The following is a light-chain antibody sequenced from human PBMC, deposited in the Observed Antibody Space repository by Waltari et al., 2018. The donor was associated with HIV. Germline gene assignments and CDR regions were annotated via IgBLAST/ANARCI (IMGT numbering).Light chain of an antibody. V-gene: IGKV4-1*01. Sequence: DIVMTQSPDSLAASLGERATINCKSNQTVLYTSNTKNYLAWYQQKPGQPPKLLIYWASTRESRVPDRFSGSGSGTDFTLTIRSLQAEDVAVYYCQQYFSTPWTFGQGTKVEIK. CDR3: QQYFSTPWT. CDR2: WAS. CDR1: QTVLYTSNTKNY. J-gene: IGKJ1*01.